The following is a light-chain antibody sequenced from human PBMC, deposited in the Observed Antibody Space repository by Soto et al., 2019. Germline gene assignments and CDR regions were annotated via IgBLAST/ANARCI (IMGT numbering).Light chain of an antibody. V-gene: IGLV2-14*01. Sequence: QSALTQPASVSGSPGPSVTISCTGTSSDVGGYNYVSWYQQHPGKAPKLMIKDVTKRPSGVSNPLSSSKSGNTASRTISELQAEDEADDYCSSYISSSSDVFGTGTKVTVL. J-gene: IGLJ1*01. CDR2: DVT. CDR1: SSDVGGYNY. CDR3: SSYISSSSDV.